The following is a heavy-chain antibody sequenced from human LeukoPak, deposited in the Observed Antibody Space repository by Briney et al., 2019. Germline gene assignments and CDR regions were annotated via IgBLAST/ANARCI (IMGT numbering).Heavy chain of an antibody. CDR2: ISAYNGNT. CDR1: GYTFTSYG. D-gene: IGHD3-16*01. V-gene: IGHV1-18*01. CDR3: ARDEGYVWGSPLYYFDY. J-gene: IGHJ4*02. Sequence: ASVKVSCKASGYTFTSYGISWVRQAPGQGLEWMGWISAYNGNTNYAQKLQGRVTMTTDTSTSTAYMELRSLRSDDTAVYYCARDEGYVWGSPLYYFDYWGQGTLVTVSS.